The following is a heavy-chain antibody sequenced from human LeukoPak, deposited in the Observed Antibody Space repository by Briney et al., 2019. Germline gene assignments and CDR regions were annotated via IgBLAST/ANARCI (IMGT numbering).Heavy chain of an antibody. V-gene: IGHV3-30*04. D-gene: IGHD7-27*01. CDR1: GFSFSSYA. Sequence: GGSLRLSCAAAGFSFSSYAMHWVRQPPGKWLEWVAVISFDGSEKYYADSVKGRFTISRDNSKNTLYLQMSSLRTEDTAVYYCARARYGTYWGELAYWGQGTLVTVSS. J-gene: IGHJ4*02. CDR3: ARARYGTYWGELAY. CDR2: ISFDGSEK.